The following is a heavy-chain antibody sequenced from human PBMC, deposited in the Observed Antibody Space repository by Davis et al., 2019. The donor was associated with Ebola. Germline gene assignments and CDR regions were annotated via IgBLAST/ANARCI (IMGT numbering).Heavy chain of an antibody. V-gene: IGHV3-53*01. Sequence: GESLKISCAASGFIVSDKYMSWVRQAPGKGLEWVSVIYRDERTYYADSVKGRFTVSRDNSENMLYLQMDGLRVEDTAIYYCAKDNRNIWSEVWGQGTMVTVSS. CDR3: AKDNRNIWSEV. CDR1: GFIVSDKY. CDR2: IYRDERT. J-gene: IGHJ3*01. D-gene: IGHD2/OR15-2a*01.